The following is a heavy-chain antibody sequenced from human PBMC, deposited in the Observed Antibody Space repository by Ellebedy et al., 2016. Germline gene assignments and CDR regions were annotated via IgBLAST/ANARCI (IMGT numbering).Heavy chain of an antibody. CDR3: VHRTTVTSFDC. D-gene: IGHD4-17*01. Sequence: SGPTLVKPTQTLTLTCTFSGFSLSTSGVTVGWVRQPPGEALEWLAFIYGNDDKRYSPSLRKRLTITKETSNNQVVLTLPNMDPVDTATYYCVHRTTVTSFDCWGQGTLVTVSS. V-gene: IGHV2-5*01. J-gene: IGHJ4*02. CDR1: GFSLSTSGVT. CDR2: IYGNDDK.